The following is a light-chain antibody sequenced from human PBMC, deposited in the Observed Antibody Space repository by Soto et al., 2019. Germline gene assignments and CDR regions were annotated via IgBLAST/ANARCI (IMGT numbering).Light chain of an antibody. J-gene: IGKJ4*01. CDR1: QDIHSF. V-gene: IGKV1-33*01. CDR2: DAS. CDR3: QQYDSLPLT. Sequence: DIQMTQSPSSLSASVGDRVTIACQATQDIHSFLAWYQQKPGKAPKFLIFDASNLERGVPSRFSGSGSGTDFTFTISSLQHEDIATYFGQQYDSLPLTFGGGTKVEV.